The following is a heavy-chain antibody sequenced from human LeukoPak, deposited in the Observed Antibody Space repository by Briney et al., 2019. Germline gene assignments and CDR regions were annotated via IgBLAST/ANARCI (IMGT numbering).Heavy chain of an antibody. CDR3: ARGYSGYDLPHY. D-gene: IGHD5-12*01. CDR1: GGSISSYY. J-gene: IGHJ4*02. V-gene: IGHV4-59*01. Sequence: SETLSLTCTVSGGSISSYYWSWIRQPPGKGLEWIGYIYYSGSTNYNPSLKSRVTISVDTSKNQFSLKLSSVTAADTAVYYCARGYSGYDLPHYWGQGTLVTVSS. CDR2: IYYSGST.